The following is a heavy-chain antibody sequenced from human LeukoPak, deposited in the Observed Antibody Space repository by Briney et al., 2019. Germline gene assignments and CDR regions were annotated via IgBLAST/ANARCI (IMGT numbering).Heavy chain of an antibody. J-gene: IGHJ4*02. CDR1: GFNFHYAW. CDR2: IKSERDGETT. D-gene: IGHD4-23*01. Sequence: GGSLRLSCAGSGFNFHYAWMTWVRQAPGKGLEWVGRIKSERDGETTDYAALVKSRFSISRDDSKNTVYLQMNSLRTEDTAVYYCTSLVGSPTYWGQGALVTVSS. CDR3: TSLVGSPTY. V-gene: IGHV3-15*01.